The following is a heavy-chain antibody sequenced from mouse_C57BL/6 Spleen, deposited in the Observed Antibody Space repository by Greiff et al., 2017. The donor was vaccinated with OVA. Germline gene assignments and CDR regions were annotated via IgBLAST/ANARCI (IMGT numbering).Heavy chain of an antibody. CDR2: IDPETGGT. CDR3: TRKGYYDYDDYAMDY. V-gene: IGHV1-15*01. Sequence: QVQLQQSGAELVRPGASVTLSCKASGYTFTDYEMHWVKQTPVHGLEWIGAIDPETGGTAYNQKFKGKAILTADKSSSTAYMGLRSLTSEDSAVYYCTRKGYYDYDDYAMDYWGQGTSVTVSS. CDR1: GYTFTDYE. J-gene: IGHJ4*01. D-gene: IGHD2-4*01.